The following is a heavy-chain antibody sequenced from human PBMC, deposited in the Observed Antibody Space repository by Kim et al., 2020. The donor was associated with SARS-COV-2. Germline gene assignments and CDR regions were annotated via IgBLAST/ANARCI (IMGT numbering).Heavy chain of an antibody. V-gene: IGHV3-7*03. CDR2: IKKGGHET. CDR1: GFNFSVEF. CDR3: TKAHPPHDDF. J-gene: IGHJ6*01. D-gene: IGHD3-3*01. Sequence: GGSLRLSCAASGFNFSVEFMSWVRQAPGKGLEWIAYIKKGGHETNYADSVQGRFTISRDNAQNSLHLQMNNLRAEDTAMYYCTKAHPPHDDFWG.